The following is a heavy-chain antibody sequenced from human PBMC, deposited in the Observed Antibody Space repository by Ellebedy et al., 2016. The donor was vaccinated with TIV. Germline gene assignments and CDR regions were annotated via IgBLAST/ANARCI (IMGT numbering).Heavy chain of an antibody. Sequence: MPSETLSLPCTVSAGSISSYYWSWIRQPPGKGLEWVGCLYYSSSPNYNPSLKSRLTISVDTSKNQFSLKLNSVTAADTAGYYCARGGLRRALSYWGQGTLVTVSS. CDR2: LYYSSSP. D-gene: IGHD4-17*01. V-gene: IGHV4-59*08. J-gene: IGHJ4*02. CDR3: ARGGLRRALSY. CDR1: AGSISSYY.